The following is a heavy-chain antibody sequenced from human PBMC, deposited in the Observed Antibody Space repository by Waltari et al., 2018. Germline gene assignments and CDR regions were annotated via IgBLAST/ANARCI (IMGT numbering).Heavy chain of an antibody. Sequence: EVQLLESGGGLVQPGGSLRLSCAASGFTFSSSAMSWVRQAPGKGLEWVSAISGSGGRTYYADSVKGRFTISRDNSKNTLYLQMNSLRAEDTAVYYCAKDEGMGFGELLSAYYFDYWGQGTLVTVSS. V-gene: IGHV3-23*01. J-gene: IGHJ4*02. D-gene: IGHD3-10*01. CDR2: ISGSGGRT. CDR3: AKDEGMGFGELLSAYYFDY. CDR1: GFTFSSSA.